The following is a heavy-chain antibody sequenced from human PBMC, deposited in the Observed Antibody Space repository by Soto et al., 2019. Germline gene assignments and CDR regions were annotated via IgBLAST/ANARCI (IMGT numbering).Heavy chain of an antibody. D-gene: IGHD4-17*01. J-gene: IGHJ6*02. Sequence: QVQLVQSGAEVKKPGSSVKVSCKASGGTFSSYAISWVRQAPGQGLEWMGGIIPIFGTANYAQKFQGRVTITADKSTRTAYMELSSLRSEDTAVYYCARGPAYGDYVYYYYGMDVWGQGTTVTVSS. CDR1: GGTFSSYA. V-gene: IGHV1-69*06. CDR3: ARGPAYGDYVYYYYGMDV. CDR2: IIPIFGTA.